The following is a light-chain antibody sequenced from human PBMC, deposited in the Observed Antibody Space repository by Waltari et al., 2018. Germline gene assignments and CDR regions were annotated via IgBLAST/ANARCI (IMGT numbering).Light chain of an antibody. CDR2: ERS. CDR3: CSYSGSSTSVV. CDR1: ISGDWSSNL. J-gene: IGLJ2*01. Sequence: SALTQPAFFSGSPEPSITISCTGIISGDWSSNLLSWYQQHPGKAAQLMIDERSKLPPWVSTGRSGCKTASTTSLTTSGLQEEIEADYYCCSYSGSSTSVVFGGGTKVTVL. V-gene: IGLV2-23*01.